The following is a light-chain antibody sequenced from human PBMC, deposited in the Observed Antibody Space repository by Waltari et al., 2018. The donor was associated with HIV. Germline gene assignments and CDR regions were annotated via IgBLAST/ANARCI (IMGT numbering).Light chain of an antibody. Sequence: QSALTQPASVSGSPGQSITISCTGSSSDVGGYNFVSCSKQHPGKAPRVLIYDVTPRPSGVSDRFAGSRSGDTASLTISGLQPEDEADYYCESYTSTSVWVFGGGTRLTVL. CDR1: SSDVGGYNF. CDR2: DVT. J-gene: IGLJ3*02. V-gene: IGLV2-14*03. CDR3: ESYTSTSVWV.